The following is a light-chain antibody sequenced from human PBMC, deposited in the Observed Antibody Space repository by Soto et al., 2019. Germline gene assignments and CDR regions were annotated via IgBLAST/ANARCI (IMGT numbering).Light chain of an antibody. J-gene: IGLJ1*01. V-gene: IGLV2-23*02. Sequence: QSALTQPASVSGSPGQSITISCSGTSSVVGTYNLVSWYQQYPGKAPRLMIYEVTKRPSGVSNRFSGSKSGNTASLTISGLQPEDEADYYCCSYAGSRSSIFGTGTKVTVL. CDR1: SSVVGTYNL. CDR3: CSYAGSRSSI. CDR2: EVT.